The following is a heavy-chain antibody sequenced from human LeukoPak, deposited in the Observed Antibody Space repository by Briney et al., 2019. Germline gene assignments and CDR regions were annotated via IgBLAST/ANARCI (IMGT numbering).Heavy chain of an antibody. D-gene: IGHD5-18*01. V-gene: IGHV1-2*06. CDR3: VREGRNEVGYTYGPIGY. CDR2: INPSSGGT. CDR1: GYTFTGYY. J-gene: IGHJ4*02. Sequence: GASVKVSCKTSGYTFTGYYMHWVRQAPGQGLEWMGRINPSSGGTNYAQNFQGRVTMTRNTSISTAYMELSGLRSDDTAMYYCVREGRNEVGYTYGPIGYWGQGTLVTVSS.